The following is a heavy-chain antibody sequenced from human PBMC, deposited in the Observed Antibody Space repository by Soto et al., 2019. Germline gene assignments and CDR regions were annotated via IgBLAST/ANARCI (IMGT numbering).Heavy chain of an antibody. V-gene: IGHV4-31*03. CDR3: ARWWSGSRQGFDP. D-gene: IGHD3-3*01. CDR1: GGSISSGDYY. J-gene: IGHJ5*02. Sequence: QVQLQESGPGLVKPSQTLSLTCTVSGGSISSGDYYWSWIRQHPGKGLAWIGYIYYSGSTYYNPSLKSRVTISVETSKNQFSLKLSSVTAADTAVYYCARWWSGSRQGFDPWGQGTLVTVSS. CDR2: IYYSGST.